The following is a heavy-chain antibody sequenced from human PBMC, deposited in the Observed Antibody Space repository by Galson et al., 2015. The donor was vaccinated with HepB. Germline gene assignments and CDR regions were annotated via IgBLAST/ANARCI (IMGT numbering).Heavy chain of an antibody. CDR3: ARELGGWAIPPSYYYYYYGMDV. V-gene: IGHV1-46*01. J-gene: IGHJ6*02. CDR2: INPSGGST. D-gene: IGHD6-19*01. CDR1: GYTFTSYY. Sequence: PVKVSCKASGYTFTSYYMHWVRQAPGQGLEWMGIINPSGGSTSYAQTFQGRVTMTRDTSTSTVYMELSSLRSEDTAVYYCARELGGWAIPPSYYYYYYGMDVWGQGTTVTVSS.